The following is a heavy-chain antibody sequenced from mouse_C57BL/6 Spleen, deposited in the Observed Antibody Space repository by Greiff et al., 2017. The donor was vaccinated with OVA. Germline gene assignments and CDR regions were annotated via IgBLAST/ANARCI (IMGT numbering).Heavy chain of an antibody. V-gene: IGHV1-64*01. D-gene: IGHD2-2*01. CDR2: IHPNSGST. CDR1: GYTFTSYW. Sequence: QVQLKQSGAELVKPGASVKLSCKASGYTFTSYWMHWVKQRPGQGLEWIGMIHPNSGSTNYNEKFKSKATLTVDKSSSTAYMQLSSLTSEDSAVYYCASSIYYGYDGYAMDYWGQGTSVTVSS. CDR3: ASSIYYGYDGYAMDY. J-gene: IGHJ4*01.